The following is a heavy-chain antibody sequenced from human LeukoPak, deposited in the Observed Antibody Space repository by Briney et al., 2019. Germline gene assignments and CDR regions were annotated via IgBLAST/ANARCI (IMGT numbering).Heavy chain of an antibody. J-gene: IGHJ4*02. Sequence: PSETLSLTCSVSGGSITDSYWSWIRQPPGKGLEWIGYIFYTGDTNYNPSLKSRVTISVDTSKNQFSLKLSSVTAADTAVYYCARTGIAARLERESPYYFDYWGQGTLVTVSS. CDR3: ARTGIAARLERESPYYFDY. CDR1: GGSITDSY. CDR2: IFYTGDT. V-gene: IGHV4-59*08. D-gene: IGHD6-6*01.